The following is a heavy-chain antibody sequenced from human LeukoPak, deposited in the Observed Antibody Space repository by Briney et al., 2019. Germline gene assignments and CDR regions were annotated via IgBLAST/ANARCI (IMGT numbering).Heavy chain of an antibody. J-gene: IGHJ5*02. D-gene: IGHD4-17*01. Sequence: PGGSLRLSCAASGSTFSNYGMNWVRQAPGKGLEWVSAISGSGGSTYYADSVKGRFTISRDNSKNTLYLQMNSLRAEDTAVYYCAKSGYGDYEFWFDPWGQGTLVTVSS. CDR1: GSTFSNYG. V-gene: IGHV3-23*01. CDR2: ISGSGGST. CDR3: AKSGYGDYEFWFDP.